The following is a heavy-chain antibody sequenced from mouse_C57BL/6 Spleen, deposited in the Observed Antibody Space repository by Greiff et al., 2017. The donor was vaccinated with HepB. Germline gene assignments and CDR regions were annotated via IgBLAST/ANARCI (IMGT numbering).Heavy chain of an antibody. J-gene: IGHJ2*01. CDR3: ARQGDWYYFDY. V-gene: IGHV5-9*01. CDR2: ISGGGGNT. CDR1: GFTFSSYT. Sequence: EVQLVESGGGLVKPGGSLKLSCAASGFTFSSYTMSWVRQTPEKRLEWVATISGGGGNTYYPDSVKGRFTISRDNAKNTLYLQMSSLRSEDTALYYCARQGDWYYFDYWGQGTTLTVSS.